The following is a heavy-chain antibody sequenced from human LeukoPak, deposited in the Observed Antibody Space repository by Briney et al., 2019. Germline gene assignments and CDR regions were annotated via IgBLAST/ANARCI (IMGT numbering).Heavy chain of an antibody. CDR1: GGSISSYY. D-gene: IGHD1-26*01. CDR3: AKGRGWEASYYYYYMDV. V-gene: IGHV4-59*01. CDR2: IYYSGST. Sequence: SETLSLTCTVSGGSISSYYWSWIRQPPGKGLAWLGYIYYSGSTNYNPSLKSRVTISVDTSKNQFSLKLRSVTAADTAVYYCAKGRGWEASYYYYYMDVWGKGTTVTISS. J-gene: IGHJ6*03.